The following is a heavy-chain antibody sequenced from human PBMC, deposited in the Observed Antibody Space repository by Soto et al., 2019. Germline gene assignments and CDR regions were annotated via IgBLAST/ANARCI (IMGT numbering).Heavy chain of an antibody. Sequence: QVLLFQSGAEVKKPGSSVKISCRSSGTSFRNYFIGWVRQAPGHGLEWMGDIIPMLGTPKYAQQFQGGVTITADESTSTAYLELNSLRVEDTAIYYCARQYSMAYFDYWGQGTLVRVSS. J-gene: IGHJ4*02. CDR2: IIPMLGTP. CDR1: GTSFRNYF. CDR3: ARQYSMAYFDY. D-gene: IGHD2-21*01. V-gene: IGHV1-69*01.